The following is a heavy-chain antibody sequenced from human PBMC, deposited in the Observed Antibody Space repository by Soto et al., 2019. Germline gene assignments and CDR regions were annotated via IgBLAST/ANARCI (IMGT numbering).Heavy chain of an antibody. V-gene: IGHV4-30-4*01. J-gene: IGHJ4*02. Sequence: ASETLSLTCAVSGDSISSGDYYWSWIRQPPGKGLEWIGYIVYSGNTYYNPSLKSRLTISVDTSKNQFSLNLGSVTAADTAVYYCARDLVYWGLGTLVTVSS. CDR3: ARDLVY. D-gene: IGHD2-8*02. CDR2: IVYSGNT. CDR1: GDSISSGDYY.